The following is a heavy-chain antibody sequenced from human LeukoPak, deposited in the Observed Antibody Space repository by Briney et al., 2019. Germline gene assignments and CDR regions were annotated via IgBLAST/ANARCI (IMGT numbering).Heavy chain of an antibody. D-gene: IGHD3-16*02. CDR2: IIPIFGTA. CDR1: GYTFTSYG. V-gene: IGHV1-69*05. CDR3: ARSYDYVWGSYRSGYFDY. Sequence: SVKVSCKASGYTFTSYGISWVRQAPGQGLEWMGGIIPIFGTANYAQKFQGRVTITTDESASTAYMELSSLRSEDTAVYYCARSYDYVWGSYRSGYFDYWGQGTLVTVSS. J-gene: IGHJ4*02.